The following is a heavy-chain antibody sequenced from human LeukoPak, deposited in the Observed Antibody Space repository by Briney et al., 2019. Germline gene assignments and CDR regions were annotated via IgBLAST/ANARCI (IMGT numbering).Heavy chain of an antibody. J-gene: IGHJ5*02. D-gene: IGHD6-19*01. V-gene: IGHV3-7*03. CDR1: GFTFSSYW. Sequence: GGSLRLSCAASGFTFSSYWMSWVRQAPGKGLEWVANIKQDGSEKYYVDSVKGRFTISRDNAKNSLYLQMNSLRAEDTAVYYCARIPNSSGWPNWVDPWGQGTLVTVSS. CDR3: ARIPNSSGWPNWVDP. CDR2: IKQDGSEK.